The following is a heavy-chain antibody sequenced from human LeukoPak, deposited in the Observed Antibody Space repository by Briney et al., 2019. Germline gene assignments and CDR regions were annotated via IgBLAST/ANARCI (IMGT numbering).Heavy chain of an antibody. CDR3: AREVGSGSYYNGRYYYGMDV. CDR1: GFTFSSYA. Sequence: PGSSLRLSCAASGFTFSSYAMHWVRQATGKGLKWVAVISYDGSNKYYADSVKGRFTTSRDNSKNTLYLQMNSLRAEDTAVYYCAREVGSGSYYNGRYYYGMDVWGQGTTVTVSS. V-gene: IGHV3-30*04. CDR2: ISYDGSNK. D-gene: IGHD3-10*01. J-gene: IGHJ6*02.